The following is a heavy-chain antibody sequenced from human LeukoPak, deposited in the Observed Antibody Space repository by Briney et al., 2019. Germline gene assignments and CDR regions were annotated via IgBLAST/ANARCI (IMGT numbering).Heavy chain of an antibody. CDR3: AKQDIVLVQPGISFKTEFDF. Sequence: GGSLRLSCAASGFPFSNYAMSWVRQAPGKGLEWVSVIGSSGDNIYYADSVKGRLTISRDNSKNTLYLQMNSLRAEDTAVYYCAKQDIVLVQPGISFKTEFDFWGQGTLVTVSS. CDR1: GFPFSNYA. V-gene: IGHV3-23*01. CDR2: IGSSGDNI. D-gene: IGHD2-2*01. J-gene: IGHJ4*02.